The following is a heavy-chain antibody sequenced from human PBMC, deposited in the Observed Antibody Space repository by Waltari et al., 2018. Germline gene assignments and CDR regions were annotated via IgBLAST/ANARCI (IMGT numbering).Heavy chain of an antibody. D-gene: IGHD5-18*01. J-gene: IGHJ4*02. Sequence: QVQLQNSGPGLVKPSETLSRTGAVSGCSISSRYSWAWTRQPPGQGLEWLGSIYHSGSPYYNPYLKSRVTISVDTSKNQFSLKLSSVTAADTAVYYCARQDVDTAMVRWGQGTLVTVSS. V-gene: IGHV4-38-2*01. CDR1: GCSISSRYS. CDR3: ARQDVDTAMVR. CDR2: IYHSGSP.